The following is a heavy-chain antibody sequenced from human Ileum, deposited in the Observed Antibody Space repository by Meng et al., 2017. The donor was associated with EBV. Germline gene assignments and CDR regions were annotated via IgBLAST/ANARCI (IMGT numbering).Heavy chain of an antibody. Sequence: QVQLVQSGGEVEKPGASGTVSCKASGYTFTSYAMHWVRQAPGQRLEWMGWINAGNGNTKYSQKFQGRVTITRDTSASTAYMELSSLRSEDTAVYYCASHALWQQTFDYWGQGTLVTVSS. CDR1: GYTFTSYA. D-gene: IGHD2-21*01. CDR2: INAGNGNT. J-gene: IGHJ4*02. CDR3: ASHALWQQTFDY. V-gene: IGHV1-3*01.